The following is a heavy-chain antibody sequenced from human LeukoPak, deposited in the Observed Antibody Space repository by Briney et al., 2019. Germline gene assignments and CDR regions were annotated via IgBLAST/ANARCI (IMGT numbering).Heavy chain of an antibody. CDR1: GFTFSDYY. D-gene: IGHD5-18*01. J-gene: IGHJ4*02. V-gene: IGHV3-11*01. CDR3: ARYGYGYGLPFDY. Sequence: GGCLRLSCAASGFTFSDYYMSWIRQAPGKGLEWVSYISGSESTIRYADPVKGRFTISRDNAKNSLYLQMNSLRAEDTAVYYCARYGYGYGLPFDYWGQGTLVTVSS. CDR2: ISGSESTI.